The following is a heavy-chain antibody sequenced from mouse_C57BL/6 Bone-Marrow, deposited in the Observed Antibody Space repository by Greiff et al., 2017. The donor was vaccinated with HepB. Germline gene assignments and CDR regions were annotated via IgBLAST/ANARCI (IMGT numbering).Heavy chain of an antibody. CDR3: ASSGTGAMDY. CDR2: IDPSDSYT. D-gene: IGHD4-1*01. J-gene: IGHJ4*01. CDR1: GYTFTSYW. Sequence: VQLQQPGAELVKPGASVKLSCKASGYTFTSYWMQWVKQRPGQGLEWIGEIDPSDSYTNYNQKFKGKATLTVDTSSSTAYMQLSSLTSEDSAVYYCASSGTGAMDYWGQGTSVTVSS. V-gene: IGHV1-50*01.